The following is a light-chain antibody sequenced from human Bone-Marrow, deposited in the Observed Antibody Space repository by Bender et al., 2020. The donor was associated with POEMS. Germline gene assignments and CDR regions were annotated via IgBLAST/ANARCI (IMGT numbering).Light chain of an antibody. V-gene: IGLV3-21*02. J-gene: IGLJ3*02. CDR3: QSFDTSLSGWV. CDR1: NIGTKN. CDR2: QDT. Sequence: SYVLTQPPSVSVAPGQTARIPCGGDNIGTKNVHWYQKKPGQSPVLVIFQDTKRPSGVPDRFSGSKSGTSVSLAITGLQAEDEADYYCQSFDTSLSGWVFGAGTKLTV.